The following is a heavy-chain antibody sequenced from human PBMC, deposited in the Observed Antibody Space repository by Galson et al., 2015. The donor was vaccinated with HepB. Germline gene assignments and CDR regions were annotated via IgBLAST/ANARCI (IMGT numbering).Heavy chain of an antibody. V-gene: IGHV3-15*01. CDR2: IKSNTDSGTT. CDR3: AAGGVESTQPFDS. CDR1: GFTFSTAW. J-gene: IGHJ5*01. Sequence: SLRLSCAASGFTFSTAWMSWVRQAPGKGLEWIGRIKSNTDSGTTDYSKPVRGRFTISRDDSKNTLYLQMNSLETEDTAVYYCAAGGVESTQPFDSWGQGILVTVSS. D-gene: IGHD1-26*01.